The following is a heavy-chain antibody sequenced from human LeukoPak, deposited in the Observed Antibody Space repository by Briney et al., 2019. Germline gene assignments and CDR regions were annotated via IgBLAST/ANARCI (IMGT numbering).Heavy chain of an antibody. D-gene: IGHD2-21*02. J-gene: IGHJ4*02. CDR3: ARSGDSGDYAIDY. CDR2: IIPIFGTA. V-gene: IGHV1-69*13. Sequence: ASVKVSCKASGGTFSSYAISWVRQAPGQGLEWMGGIIPIFGTANYAQKFQGRVTITEDESTSTAYMELSSLRSEDTAVYYCARSGDSGDYAIDYWGQGTLVTVSS. CDR1: GGTFSSYA.